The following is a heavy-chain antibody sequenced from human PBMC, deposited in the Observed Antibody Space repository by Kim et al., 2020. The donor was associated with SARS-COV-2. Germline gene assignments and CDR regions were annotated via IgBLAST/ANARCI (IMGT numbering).Heavy chain of an antibody. CDR1: GFAFSTHG. J-gene: IGHJ4*02. Sequence: GGSLRLSCAGSGFAFSTHGMAWVRQAPGKGLEWVSVISNSGTDTYYANSVKSRFTISRDKSKNTLYLQMNSPEAEDMAVYYCAREGRAAVPVPFAFTHFDSWGQGNLVTVFS. CDR2: ISNSGTDT. CDR3: AREGRAAVPVPFAFTHFDS. V-gene: IGHV3-23*01. D-gene: IGHD6-13*01.